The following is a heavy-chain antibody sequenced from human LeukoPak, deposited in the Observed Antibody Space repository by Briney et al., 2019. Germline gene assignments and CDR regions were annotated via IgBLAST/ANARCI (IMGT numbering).Heavy chain of an antibody. D-gene: IGHD3-10*01. J-gene: IGHJ4*02. CDR1: GGSISSGSYY. CDR2: IYTSGGT. V-gene: IGHV4-61*02. Sequence: PSETLSLTCTVSGGSISSGSYYWSWIRQSAGKGLEWIGRIYTSGGTNYNPSLKSRVTISVDTSKNQFSLKLGSVTAADTAVYYCARDSDYGSGRYLLFHYWGQGTLVTVSS. CDR3: ARDSDYGSGRYLLFHY.